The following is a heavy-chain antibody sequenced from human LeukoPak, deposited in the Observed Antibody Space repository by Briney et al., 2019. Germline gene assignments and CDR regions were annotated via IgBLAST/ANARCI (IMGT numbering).Heavy chain of an antibody. CDR1: GFTFSSYS. CDR2: IRSSSSYI. J-gene: IGHJ4*02. CDR3: ARGEFGEVLEIPPDY. Sequence: PGGSLRLSCAASGFTFSSYSMNWVRQAPGKGLEWVSSIRSSSSYIYYADSVKGRFTISRDNAKNSLYLQMNSLRAEDTAVYYCARGEFGEVLEIPPDYWGQGTLVTVSS. V-gene: IGHV3-21*01. D-gene: IGHD3-10*01.